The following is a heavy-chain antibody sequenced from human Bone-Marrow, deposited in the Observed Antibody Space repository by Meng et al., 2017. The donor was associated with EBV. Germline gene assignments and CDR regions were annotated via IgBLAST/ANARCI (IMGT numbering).Heavy chain of an antibody. CDR3: ARDTIFGALGIFDY. V-gene: IGHV3-21*01. D-gene: IGHD3-3*01. CDR1: GFTFSSYS. Sequence: EVQLVESGGGLVKPGGSLRLSCAASGFTFSSYSMNWVRQAPGKGLEWVSSISSSSSYIYYADSVKGRFTISRDNAKNSLFLQMNSLRAEDTAVYYCARDTIFGALGIFDYWGQGTLVTVSS. CDR2: ISSSSSYI. J-gene: IGHJ4*02.